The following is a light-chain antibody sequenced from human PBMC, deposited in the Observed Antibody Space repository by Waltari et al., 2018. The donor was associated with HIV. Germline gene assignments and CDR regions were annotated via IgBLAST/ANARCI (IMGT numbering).Light chain of an antibody. CDR1: SSDVGSYNF. CDR2: EVT. Sequence: QSALTQPASVSGSPGQSITISCTGTSSDVGSYNFVSWYQQHPGKAPKLMIFEVTRRPSGVSNRFSGSKSGNTASLTISGLQAEDEADYHCCSYAGGITHVLFGGGTKLTVL. J-gene: IGLJ2*01. V-gene: IGLV2-23*02. CDR3: CSYAGGITHVL.